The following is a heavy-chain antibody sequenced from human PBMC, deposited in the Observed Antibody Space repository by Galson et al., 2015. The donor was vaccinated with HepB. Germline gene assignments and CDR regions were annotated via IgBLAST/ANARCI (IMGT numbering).Heavy chain of an antibody. Sequence: SVKVSCKASGGTFSSYAISWVRQAPGQGLEWMGGIIPIFGTANYAQKFQGRVTITADESTSTAYMELSSLRSEDTAVYYCARPLDIVVVPAAMRRYYYYYGMDVWGQGTTVTVSS. V-gene: IGHV1-69*13. J-gene: IGHJ6*02. CDR3: ARPLDIVVVPAAMRRYYYYYGMDV. CDR1: GGTFSSYA. CDR2: IIPIFGTA. D-gene: IGHD2-2*01.